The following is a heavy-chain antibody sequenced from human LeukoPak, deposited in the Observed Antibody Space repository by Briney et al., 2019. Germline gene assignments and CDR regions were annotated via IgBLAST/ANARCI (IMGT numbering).Heavy chain of an antibody. J-gene: IGHJ3*02. D-gene: IGHD6-13*01. CDR3: ASTHEYSSSWYWEGAFDI. Sequence: SETLSLTCTVSGGSISSYYWSWIRQPPGKGLEWIGYIYYSGSTNYNPSLKSRVTISVDTPKNQFSLKLSSVTAADTAVYYCASTHEYSSSWYWEGAFDIWGQGTMVTVSS. CDR1: GGSISSYY. V-gene: IGHV4-59*01. CDR2: IYYSGST.